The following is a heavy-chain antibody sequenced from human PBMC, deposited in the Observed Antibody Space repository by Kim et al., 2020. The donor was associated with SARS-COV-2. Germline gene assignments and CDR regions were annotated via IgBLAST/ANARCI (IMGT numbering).Heavy chain of an antibody. D-gene: IGHD3-9*01. Sequence: SETLSLTCTVSGGSISSSSYYWGWIRQPPGKGLEWIGSIYYSGSTYYNPSLKSRVTISVDTSKNQFSLKLSSVTAADTAVYYCARLPPIKVTGSPFDYWGQGTLVTVSS. CDR1: GGSISSSSYY. V-gene: IGHV4-39*01. J-gene: IGHJ4*02. CDR2: IYYSGST. CDR3: ARLPPIKVTGSPFDY.